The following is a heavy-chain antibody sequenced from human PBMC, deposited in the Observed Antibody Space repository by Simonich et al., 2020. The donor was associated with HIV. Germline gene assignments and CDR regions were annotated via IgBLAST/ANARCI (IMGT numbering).Heavy chain of an antibody. Sequence: QVQLQQWGAGLLKPSETLSLTCAVYGGSFSGYYWTWIRQPPGKGLEWIGEIHDSGSTNYNPSLKRRVTMSVDKSKNQFSLKLKSVIAADTAVYYCAAGNALLRFLEWEGTYMDVWGKGTTVTVSS. CDR2: IHDSGST. J-gene: IGHJ6*03. CDR3: AAGNALLRFLEWEGTYMDV. V-gene: IGHV4-34*01. D-gene: IGHD3-3*01. CDR1: GGSFSGYY.